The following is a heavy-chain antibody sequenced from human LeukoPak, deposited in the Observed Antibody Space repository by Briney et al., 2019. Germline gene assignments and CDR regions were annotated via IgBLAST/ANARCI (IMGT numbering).Heavy chain of an antibody. Sequence: GGSLRLSCAASGFTFSSYSMNWVRQAPGKGLEWVSSISSSSSYIYYADSVKGRFTISRDNAKNSLYLQMNSLRAEDTAVYYCARDGPSGSDLHWFDPWGQGTLVTVSS. CDR1: GFTFSSYS. CDR3: ARDGPSGSDLHWFDP. CDR2: ISSSSSYI. J-gene: IGHJ5*02. D-gene: IGHD5-12*01. V-gene: IGHV3-21*01.